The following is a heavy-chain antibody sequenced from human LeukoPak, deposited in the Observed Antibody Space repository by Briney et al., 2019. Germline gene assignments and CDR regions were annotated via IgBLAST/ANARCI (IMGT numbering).Heavy chain of an antibody. D-gene: IGHD6-13*01. CDR3: AREVAAAHNWFDP. CDR1: GGTFSSYA. V-gene: IGHV1-69*13. J-gene: IGHJ5*02. CDR2: IIPIFGTA. Sequence: SVKVSCKASGGTFSSYAISWVRQAPGQGLEWMGGIIPIFGTANYAQKFQGRVTITADESTSTAYMELSSLRSEDTAVYYCAREVAAAHNWFDPWGQGTLVTVSS.